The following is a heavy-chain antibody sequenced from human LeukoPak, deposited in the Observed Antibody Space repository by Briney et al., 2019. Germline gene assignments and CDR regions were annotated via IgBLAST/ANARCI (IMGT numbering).Heavy chain of an antibody. J-gene: IGHJ4*02. CDR2: ISYDGSNK. CDR1: GFTFSSYG. D-gene: IGHD1-26*01. Sequence: GRSLRLSCAASGFTFSSYGMHWVRQAPGKGLEWVAVISYDGSNKYYADSVKGRFTISRDNSKNTLYLQMNSLRAEDTAVYYCAKDHVGAIRYWGQGTLVTVSS. V-gene: IGHV3-30*18. CDR3: AKDHVGAIRY.